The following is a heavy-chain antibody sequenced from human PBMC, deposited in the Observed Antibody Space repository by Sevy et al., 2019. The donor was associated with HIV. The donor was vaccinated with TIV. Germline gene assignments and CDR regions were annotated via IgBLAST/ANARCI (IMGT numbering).Heavy chain of an antibody. V-gene: IGHV3-49*04. CDR1: GFIFRDYG. D-gene: IGHD1-1*01. CDR3: TRSTTTIY. J-gene: IGHJ4*02. Sequence: GGSLRLSCRTSGFIFRDYGVSWVRQAPGRGLEWLGFIRNKAYNGTTDYAASVKGRFTISRDDSKSVAFLHMASLRTDDTGIYFCTRSTTTIYWGRGTLVTVSS. CDR2: IRNKAYNGTT.